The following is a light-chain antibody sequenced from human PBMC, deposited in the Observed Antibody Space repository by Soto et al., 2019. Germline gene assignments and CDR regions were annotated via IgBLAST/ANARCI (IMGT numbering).Light chain of an antibody. CDR2: DVS. CDR3: SSYTSSTTLV. CDR1: SSDVGGYNF. Sequence: QSALTQPASVSGSPGQSITISCTGTSSDVGGYNFVSWYQQHPGKVPKLMIFDVSDRPSGVSNRFSASKSGNTASLTISGLQAEDEADYYCSSYTSSTTLVFGTGTKVTVL. J-gene: IGLJ1*01. V-gene: IGLV2-14*01.